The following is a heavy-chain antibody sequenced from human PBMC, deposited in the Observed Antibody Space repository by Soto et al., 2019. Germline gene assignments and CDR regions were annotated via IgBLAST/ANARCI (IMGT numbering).Heavy chain of an antibody. Sequence: PSETLSLTCTVSGGSISSSSYYWGWIRQPPGKGLEWIGSIYYSGSTYYNPSLKSRVTISVDTSKNQFSLKLSSVTAADTAVYYCARRWFGELLRELGHNWFDPWGQGTLVTVSS. J-gene: IGHJ5*02. CDR1: GGSISSSSYY. V-gene: IGHV4-39*01. D-gene: IGHD3-10*01. CDR2: IYYSGST. CDR3: ARRWFGELLRELGHNWFDP.